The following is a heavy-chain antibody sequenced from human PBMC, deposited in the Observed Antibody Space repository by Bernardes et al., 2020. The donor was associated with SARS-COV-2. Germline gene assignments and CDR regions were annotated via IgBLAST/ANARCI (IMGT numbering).Heavy chain of an antibody. CDR2: IKQDGSEK. V-gene: IGHV3-7*05. CDR3: ARDSPYNWNYEGSY. CDR1: GFTFSSYW. Sequence: GGSLRLSCAASGFTFSSYWMSWVRQAPGKGLEWVANIKQDGSEKYYVDSVKGRFTISRDNAKNSLYLQMNSLRAEDTAVYYCARDSPYNWNYEGSYWGQGTLVTVSS. D-gene: IGHD1-7*01. J-gene: IGHJ4*02.